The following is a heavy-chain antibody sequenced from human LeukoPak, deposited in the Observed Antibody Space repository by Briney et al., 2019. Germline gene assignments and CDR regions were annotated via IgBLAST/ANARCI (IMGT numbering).Heavy chain of an antibody. CDR1: GGSISSHY. CDR2: IYYSGST. D-gene: IGHD3-10*01. Sequence: SETLSLTCTVSGGSISSHYWSWIRQPPGKGLEWIGYIYYSGSTNYNPSLKSRVTISVDTSKNQFSLKLSSVTAADTAVYYCAGGMWRVVWGAVLYYFDYWGQGTLVTVSS. CDR3: AGGMWRVVWGAVLYYFDY. V-gene: IGHV4-59*11. J-gene: IGHJ4*02.